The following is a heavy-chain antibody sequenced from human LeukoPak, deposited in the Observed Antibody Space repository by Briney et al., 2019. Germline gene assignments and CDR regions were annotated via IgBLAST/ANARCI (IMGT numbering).Heavy chain of an antibody. CDR1: GFTFDDYG. CDR2: IYSGGST. V-gene: IGHV3-53*01. CDR3: ARGWPALGY. Sequence: GGSLRLSCAASGFTFDDYGMSWVRQAPGKGLEWVSVIYSGGSTYYADSVKGRFTISRDNSKNTLYLQMNSLRAEDTAVYYCARGWPALGYWGQGTLVTVSS. D-gene: IGHD3-16*01. J-gene: IGHJ4*02.